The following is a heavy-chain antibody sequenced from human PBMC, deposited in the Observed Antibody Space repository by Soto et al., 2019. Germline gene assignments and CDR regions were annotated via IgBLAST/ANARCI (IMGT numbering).Heavy chain of an antibody. D-gene: IGHD3-10*01. CDR1: GGSFSGYY. CDR2: INHSGST. J-gene: IGHJ5*02. CDR3: ARRDRITMVRGVIRNNWFDT. Sequence: PSETLSLTCTVSGGSFSGYYWSWIRKPPGKGLEWIGEINHSGSTNYNPSLKSRVTISVDTSKNQFSLKLSSVTAADTAVYYCARRDRITMVRGVIRNNWFDTWGQGTLVTVSS. V-gene: IGHV4-34*01.